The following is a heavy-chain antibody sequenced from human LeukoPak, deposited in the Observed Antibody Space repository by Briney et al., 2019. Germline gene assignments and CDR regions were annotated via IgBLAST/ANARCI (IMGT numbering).Heavy chain of an antibody. CDR3: AKAVYSSSSGYYYGMDV. J-gene: IGHJ6*02. Sequence: GGSLRLSCVASGFTFSSYAMSWVRQAPGKGLEWVSAISGRDGSTYYTDSVKGRFTISRDNSKNTLYLQMNSLRAEDTAVYYCAKAVYSSSSGYYYGMDVWGQGTTVTVSS. D-gene: IGHD6-6*01. CDR2: ISGRDGST. V-gene: IGHV3-23*01. CDR1: GFTFSSYA.